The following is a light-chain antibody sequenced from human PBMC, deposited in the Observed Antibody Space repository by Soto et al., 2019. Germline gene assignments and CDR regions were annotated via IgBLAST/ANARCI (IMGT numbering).Light chain of an antibody. Sequence: QSALTQPASVSGSPGQSITISCTGTSSDVGGYNYVSWHQQHPGKAPKLMIYDVSNRPSGVSNRFSGSKSGNTASLTISGLQAVDEAAYSCRSYTSTSHNVVFAVWTK. CDR3: RSYTSTSHNVV. V-gene: IGLV2-14*01. CDR2: DVS. J-gene: IGLJ2*01. CDR1: SSDVGGYNY.